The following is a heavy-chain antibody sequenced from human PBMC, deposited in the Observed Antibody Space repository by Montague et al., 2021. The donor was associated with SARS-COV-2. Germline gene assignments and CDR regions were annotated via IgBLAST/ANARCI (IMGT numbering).Heavy chain of an antibody. Sequence: SETLSLTCTVSAGAIDNHYWSWIRQPPGKELEWIGYIYFSGAASYNPSLKSRVTISVDTSRNQFSLQLTSVTAADTAVYYCARRPSSGWSFDSCGQGTQVSVSS. J-gene: IGHJ4*02. CDR2: IYFSGAA. D-gene: IGHD6-19*01. CDR1: AGAIDNHY. CDR3: ARRPSSGWSFDS. V-gene: IGHV4-59*08.